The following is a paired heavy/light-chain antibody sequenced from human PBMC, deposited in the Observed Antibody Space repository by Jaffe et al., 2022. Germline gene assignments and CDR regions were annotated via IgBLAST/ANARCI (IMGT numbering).Light chain of an antibody. J-gene: IGKJ2*01. CDR1: QDISNY. CDR2: DAS. V-gene: IGKV1-33*01. Sequence: DIQMTQSPSSLSASVGDRVTITCQASQDISNYLNWYQQKPGKAPKLLIYDASNLETGVPSRFSGSGSGTDFTFTISSLQPEDIATYYCQQYDNLHTFGQGTKLEIK. CDR3: QQYDNLHT.
Heavy chain of an antibody. V-gene: IGHV1-69*02. CDR2: IIPILGIA. CDR1: GGTFSSYT. J-gene: IGHJ4*02. Sequence: QVQLVQSGAEVKKPGSSVKVSCKASGGTFSSYTISWVRQAPGQGLEWMGRIIPILGIANYAQKFQGRVTITADKSTSTAYMELSSLRSEDTAVYYCARVRGRRGLRLPRDDYGDNEEFDYWGQGTLVTVSS. CDR3: ARVRGRRGLRLPRDDYGDNEEFDY. D-gene: IGHD4-17*01.